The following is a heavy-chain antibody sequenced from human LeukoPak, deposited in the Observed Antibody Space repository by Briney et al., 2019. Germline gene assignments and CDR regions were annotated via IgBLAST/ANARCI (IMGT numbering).Heavy chain of an antibody. Sequence: GGSLRLSCAASGFIFSNYAMHWVRQAPGKGLEWVAVISYDGSNKYYADSVKGRFTISRDNSKNTLFLQMNSLRTEDTAVYYCARDSESGWREFDYWGQGTLVTVSS. V-gene: IGHV3-30-3*01. CDR1: GFIFSNYA. J-gene: IGHJ4*02. CDR2: ISYDGSNK. CDR3: ARDSESGWREFDY. D-gene: IGHD6-19*01.